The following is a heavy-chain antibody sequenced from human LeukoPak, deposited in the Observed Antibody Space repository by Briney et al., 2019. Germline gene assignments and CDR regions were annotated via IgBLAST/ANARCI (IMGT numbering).Heavy chain of an antibody. Sequence: GGSLRLSCVASGLNFDDSAMHWVCQAPGKGLEWVSLISADGGSTFSADSVKGRFSISRDNSKNSLYLQMNSLRSEDTAMYYCAKESGKFDYWGQGTLVAVSS. CDR1: GLNFDDSA. J-gene: IGHJ4*02. CDR3: AKESGKFDY. CDR2: ISADGGST. V-gene: IGHV3-43*02.